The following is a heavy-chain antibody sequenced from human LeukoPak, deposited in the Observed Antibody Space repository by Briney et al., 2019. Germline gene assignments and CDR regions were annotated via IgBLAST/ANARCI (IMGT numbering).Heavy chain of an antibody. CDR1: GGSFSGYY. D-gene: IGHD1-26*01. CDR2: INHSGST. J-gene: IGHJ1*01. Sequence: PSETLSLTCAVYGGSFSGYYWSWIRQPPGKGLEWIGEINHSGSTNYNPSLKSRVTISVDTSKNQFSLKLNSVTVADTAVYYCARVELEGVQHWGQGTLVTVSS. CDR3: ARVELEGVQH. V-gene: IGHV4-34*01.